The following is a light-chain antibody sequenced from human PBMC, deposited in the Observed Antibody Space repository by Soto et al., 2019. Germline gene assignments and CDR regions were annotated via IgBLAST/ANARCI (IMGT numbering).Light chain of an antibody. CDR3: QHYGGMWT. Sequence: DIQMTQSPSSVSASVGDRVTITCRASQGISSWLAWYQQKPGKAPKLLIYKASTLKSGVPSRFSGSRSGTEFILTISSLQPDDFATYYCQHYGGMWTFGQGTKVDIK. CDR1: QGISSW. CDR2: KAS. V-gene: IGKV1-5*03. J-gene: IGKJ1*01.